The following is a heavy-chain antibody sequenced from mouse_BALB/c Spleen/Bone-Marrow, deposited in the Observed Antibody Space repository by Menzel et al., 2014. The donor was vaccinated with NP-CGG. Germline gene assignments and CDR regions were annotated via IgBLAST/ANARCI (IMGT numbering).Heavy chain of an antibody. CDR3: ARGNYGNYVDYFDY. V-gene: IGHV5-6-3*01. D-gene: IGHD2-1*01. Sequence: EVKLVESGGGLVQPGGSLKLSCAASGFTFSSYGMSWVRQTPDKRLELVASLNSNGGSTYYPDSVKGRFTISRDNAKKTLSLQMSSLKSEDTAVYYCARGNYGNYVDYFDYWGQGTTLTVSS. CDR2: LNSNGGST. CDR1: GFTFSSYG. J-gene: IGHJ2*01.